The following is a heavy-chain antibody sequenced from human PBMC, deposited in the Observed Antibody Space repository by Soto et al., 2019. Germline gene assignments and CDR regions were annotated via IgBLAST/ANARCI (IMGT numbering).Heavy chain of an antibody. V-gene: IGHV3-15*01. CDR2: IKSKTDGGTT. CDR1: GFTFSNAW. Sequence: GGSLRLSCAASGFTFSNAWMSWVRQAPGKGLEWVGRIKSKTDGGTTDYAAPVKGRFTISRDDSKNTLYLQMNSLKTEDTAVYYCTTDSPGVVVPAATFGYYYGMDVWGQGTTVTVSS. D-gene: IGHD2-2*01. J-gene: IGHJ6*02. CDR3: TTDSPGVVVPAATFGYYYGMDV.